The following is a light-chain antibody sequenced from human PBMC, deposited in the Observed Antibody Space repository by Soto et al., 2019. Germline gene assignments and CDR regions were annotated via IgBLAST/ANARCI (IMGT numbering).Light chain of an antibody. CDR3: QQYNYWPPIT. V-gene: IGKV3-15*01. Sequence: EIVMTQSPATLSVSPGERATLSCRASQSVSDNLAWYQQKPGQAPRLLISGASTRATGIPARFSGSGSGTEFTLPISSLQSEDVAVYYCQQYNYWPPITFGQGTRLEIK. CDR1: QSVSDN. CDR2: GAS. J-gene: IGKJ5*01.